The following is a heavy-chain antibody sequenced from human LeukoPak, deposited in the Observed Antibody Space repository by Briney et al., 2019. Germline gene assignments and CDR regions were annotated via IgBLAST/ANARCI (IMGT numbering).Heavy chain of an antibody. V-gene: IGHV3-21*01. J-gene: IGHJ5*02. CDR3: AGSLWFGDSGWFDP. D-gene: IGHD3-10*01. CDR1: GFTFSSYS. Sequence: PGGSLRLSCAASGFTFSSYSMNWVRQAPGKGLEWVSSISSSSSYIYYADSVKGRSTISRDNAKNSLYLQMNSLRAEDTAVYYCAGSLWFGDSGWFDPWGQGTLVTVSS. CDR2: ISSSSSYI.